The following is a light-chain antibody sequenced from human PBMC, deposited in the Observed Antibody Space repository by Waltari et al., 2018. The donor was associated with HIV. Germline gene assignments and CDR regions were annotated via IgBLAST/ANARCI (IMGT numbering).Light chain of an antibody. CDR3: QQYGSSRWT. V-gene: IGKV3-20*01. CDR2: GAS. Sequence: EIVLTQSPGTLSLSPGERATLSCRASQSVSSSYLAWYQQKPGQAPRLLIYGASSSATGIPDRFSGSGSGTDFPLTISRLEPEDFAVYYCQQYGSSRWTFGQGTKVEIK. J-gene: IGKJ1*01. CDR1: QSVSSSY.